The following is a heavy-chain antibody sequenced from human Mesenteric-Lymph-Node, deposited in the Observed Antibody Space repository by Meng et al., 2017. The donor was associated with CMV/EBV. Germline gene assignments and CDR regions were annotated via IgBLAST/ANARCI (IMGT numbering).Heavy chain of an antibody. CDR3: AREGGKDCSSTSCYSH. Sequence: YGGSVSGYQGSWVRQPPGKGLEWIGEINHSGSTSYNPSLKSRVTISVDTSKNQFSLKLSSVTAADTAVYYCAREGGKDCSSTSCYSHWGQGTLVTVSS. CDR2: INHSGST. J-gene: IGHJ4*02. CDR1: GGSVSGYQ. V-gene: IGHV4-34*01. D-gene: IGHD2-2*01.